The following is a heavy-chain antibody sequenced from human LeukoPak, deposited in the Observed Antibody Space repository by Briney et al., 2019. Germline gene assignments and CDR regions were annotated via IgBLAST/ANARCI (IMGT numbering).Heavy chain of an antibody. CDR2: IGIATDT. J-gene: IGHJ3*02. V-gene: IGHV3-13*01. D-gene: IGHD3-10*01. CDR1: GFTFSSYD. CDR3: GRRRDGSRSYSDAFDI. Sequence: HPGGSLRLSCAASGFTFSSYDMHWVRQFTGKGLEWVSGIGIATDTYYSGSVKGRFTISRENAKNSLYLQMNSLTAGDTAVYYCGRRRDGSRSYSDAFDIWGQGTKATVSS.